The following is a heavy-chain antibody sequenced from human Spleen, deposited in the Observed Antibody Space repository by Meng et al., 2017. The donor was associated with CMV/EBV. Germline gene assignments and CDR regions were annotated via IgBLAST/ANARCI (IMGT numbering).Heavy chain of an antibody. CDR2: IAVIFGTS. CDR1: TFTSYA. V-gene: IGHV1-69*05. D-gene: IGHD1-26*01. J-gene: IGHJ4*02. Sequence: TFTSYAINWMRQAPGQGLEWMGEIAVIFGTSNYAQKFEGRVTITTDESTSTAYMELSSLRSEDTAVYFCARGNSGSYAGGSHYFDHWGQGTLVTVSS. CDR3: ARGNSGSYAGGSHYFDH.